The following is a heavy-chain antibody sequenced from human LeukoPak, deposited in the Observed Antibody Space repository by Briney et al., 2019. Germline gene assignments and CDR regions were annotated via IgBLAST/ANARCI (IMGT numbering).Heavy chain of an antibody. CDR1: GYTFTSYD. CDR3: ARDPVNYYGSGSYYSY. V-gene: IGHV1-8*01. CDR2: MNPNSGNT. D-gene: IGHD3-10*01. J-gene: IGHJ4*02. Sequence: ASVKVSCKASGYTFTSYDINWVRQSTGQGLEWMGWMNPNSGNTGYAQKFQGRVTMTRNTSISTAYMELSSLRSEDTAVYYCARDPVNYYGSGSYYSYWGQGTLVTVSS.